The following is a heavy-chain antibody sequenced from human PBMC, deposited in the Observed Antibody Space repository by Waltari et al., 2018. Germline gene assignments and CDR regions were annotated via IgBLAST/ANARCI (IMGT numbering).Heavy chain of an antibody. CDR3: TTDKSAAPGDY. J-gene: IGHJ4*02. Sequence: EIYLVESGGSLVRPGGSLRLSCAVSGFTFKNAWMNWVRQAPGKRLEWVGLIRSKTDGGTTEYAAPVKGRFTISTDDSKNTLYLQMNSLKTEDTAVYYCTTDKSAAPGDYWGQGTLVTVSS. CDR2: IRSKTDGGTT. D-gene: IGHD6-13*01. V-gene: IGHV3-15*07. CDR1: GFTFKNAW.